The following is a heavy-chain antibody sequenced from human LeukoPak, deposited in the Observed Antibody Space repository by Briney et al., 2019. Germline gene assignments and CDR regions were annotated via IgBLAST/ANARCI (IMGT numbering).Heavy chain of an antibody. CDR2: IYYSGST. J-gene: IGHJ4*02. CDR1: GGSISSYY. V-gene: IGHV4-59*08. D-gene: IGHD3-22*01. Sequence: SETLSLTCTVSGGSISSYYWSWIRQPPGKGLEWIGYIYYSGSTNYNPSLKGRVTISVDTSKNQFSLKLSSVTAADTAVYYCATGGYYYDSSGLFDYWGQGTLVTVSS. CDR3: ATGGYYYDSSGLFDY.